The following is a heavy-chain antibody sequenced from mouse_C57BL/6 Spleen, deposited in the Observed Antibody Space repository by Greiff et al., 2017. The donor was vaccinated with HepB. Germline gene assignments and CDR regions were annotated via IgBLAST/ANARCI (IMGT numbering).Heavy chain of an antibody. CDR1: GYTFTDYE. CDR2: IDPETGGT. D-gene: IGHD1-1*01. J-gene: IGHJ1*03. CDR3: TRATTVVNWYFDV. Sequence: VKLQESGAELVRPGASVTLSCKASGYTFTDYEMHWVKQTPVHGLEWIGAIDPETGGTAYNQKFKGKAILTADKSSSTAYMELRSLTSEDSAVYYCTRATTVVNWYFDVWGTGTTVTVSS. V-gene: IGHV1-15*01.